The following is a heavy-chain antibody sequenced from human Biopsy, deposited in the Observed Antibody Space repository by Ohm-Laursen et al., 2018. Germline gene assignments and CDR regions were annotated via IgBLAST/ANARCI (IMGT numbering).Heavy chain of an antibody. CDR3: ARGDYFDSNGYFWFDP. CDR2: IFNSANT. CDR1: GGSISSGGSY. Sequence: SETLSLTCTVSGGSISSGGSYWSWIRQRPGKGLEWIGYIFNSANTYYNPSIKNLITISVDTSKNQFSLKLNSVTAADTAVYYCARGDYFDSNGYFWFDPWGQGTLVTVSS. J-gene: IGHJ5*02. V-gene: IGHV4-31*01. D-gene: IGHD3-22*01.